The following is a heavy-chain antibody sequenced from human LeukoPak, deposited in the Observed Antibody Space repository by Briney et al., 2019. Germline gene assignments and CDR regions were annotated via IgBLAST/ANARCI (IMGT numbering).Heavy chain of an antibody. Sequence: SETLSLTCTVPGGSISSYYWSWIRQPAGKGLEWIGRIYTSGSTNYNPSLKSRVTMSVDPSKNQFSLKLSSVTAADTAVYYCARYTYYYDSSGYYPYFFDYWGQGTLVTVSS. CDR3: ARYTYYYDSSGYYPYFFDY. D-gene: IGHD3-22*01. V-gene: IGHV4-4*07. CDR2: IYTSGST. CDR1: GGSISSYY. J-gene: IGHJ4*02.